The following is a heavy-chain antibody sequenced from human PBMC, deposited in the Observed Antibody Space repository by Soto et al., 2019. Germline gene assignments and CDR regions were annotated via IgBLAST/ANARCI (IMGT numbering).Heavy chain of an antibody. CDR1: EVTLTTYW. D-gene: IGHD6-19*01. CDR3: AKSPWASGLYYFDY. CDR2: MNGDETYV. J-gene: IGHJ4*02. V-gene: IGHV3-74*01. Sequence: RLAGSAPEVTLTTYWTHWVRQAPGKGLVWVSCMNGDETYVSYADSVKGRFTISRDNSKNTLYLQMNSLRAEDTAVYYCAKSPWASGLYYFDYWGQGTLVTVSS.